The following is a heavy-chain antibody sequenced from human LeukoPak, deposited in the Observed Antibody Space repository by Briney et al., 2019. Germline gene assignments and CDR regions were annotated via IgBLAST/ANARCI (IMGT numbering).Heavy chain of an antibody. V-gene: IGHV4-59*13. CDR2: ISSSGST. D-gene: IGHD3-16*01. CDR3: ARVGRGDHTWGSYYCDH. Sequence: SETLSLTCTVSGDSFSSYHWSWLRQPPGKALEWIGYISSSGSTSYNPSLKSRLTISVDTSKNQFSLKLSSVTAADTAVYYCARVGRGDHTWGSYYCDHWVQATLVSVSS. J-gene: IGHJ4*02. CDR1: GDSFSSYH.